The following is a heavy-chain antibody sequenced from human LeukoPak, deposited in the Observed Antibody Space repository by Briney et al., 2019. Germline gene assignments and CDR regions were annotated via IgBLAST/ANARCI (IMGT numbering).Heavy chain of an antibody. V-gene: IGHV4-39*01. CDR3: ARHAAVRDVDTYNWLDP. CDR1: GGAISTGAYH. D-gene: IGHD5-24*01. CDR2: IYHTGST. Sequence: MTSETLSLTCTLSGGAISTGAYHWAWIRQPPGKGLEWIASIYHTGSTYYNSSLKSRVTVFVDTSKNQFSLKVTSMTAADSAVYYCARHAAVRDVDTYNWLDPWGPGTLVTVSS. J-gene: IGHJ5*02.